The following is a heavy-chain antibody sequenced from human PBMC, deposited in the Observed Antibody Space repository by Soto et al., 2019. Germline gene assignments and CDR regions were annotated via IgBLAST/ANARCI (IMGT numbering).Heavy chain of an antibody. CDR1: GFTFSSYA. Sequence: EVQLLESGGGLVQPGGSLRLSCAASGFTFSSYAMSWVRQAPGKGLEWVSGISDGDGRTYYADSVKGRFPISRDNSKNTLYLQMNSLRAEDTGVYYCAKGLTGTTSGNYWGQGTLVTVSS. V-gene: IGHV3-23*01. J-gene: IGHJ4*02. CDR3: AKGLTGTTSGNY. D-gene: IGHD1-20*01. CDR2: ISDGDGRT.